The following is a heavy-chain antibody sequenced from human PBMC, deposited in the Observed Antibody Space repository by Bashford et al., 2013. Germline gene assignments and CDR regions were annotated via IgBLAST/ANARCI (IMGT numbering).Heavy chain of an antibody. CDR2: IYYSGST. CDR3: ARDFADGSGSYFAFDI. J-gene: IGHJ3*02. D-gene: IGHD3-10*01. Sequence: SETLSLTCSVSGGSIISSDYYWVWIRQPPGKGLEWIGSIYYSGSTYYNPSLKSRLTISVDTSKNQFSLKLSSVTAADTAVYYCARDFADGSGSYFAFDIVGPRDNSHRLL. CDR1: GGSIISSDYY. V-gene: IGHV4-39*02.